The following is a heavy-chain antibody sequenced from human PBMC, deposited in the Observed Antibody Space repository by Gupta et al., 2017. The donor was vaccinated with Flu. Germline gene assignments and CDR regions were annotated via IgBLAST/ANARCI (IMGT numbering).Heavy chain of an antibody. CDR2: LRYSGST. V-gene: IGHV4-39*01. D-gene: IGHD2-15*01. J-gene: IGHJ5*01. Sequence: QLQLQESGPGLVKPSETVSLTCDVSGGSVSDKTYYWAWLRPPPGKGLEWIGSLRYSGSTYYNPSLKSRVSLSIVKSKNQLVLNLTSVSVADTALFHCARHSSRPTGRVVGWFDSWGQGTLVTVSS. CDR3: ARHSSRPTGRVVGWFDS. CDR1: GGSVSDKTYY.